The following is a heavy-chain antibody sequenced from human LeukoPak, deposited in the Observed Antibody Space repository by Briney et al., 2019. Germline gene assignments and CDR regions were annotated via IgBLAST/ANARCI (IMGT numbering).Heavy chain of an antibody. CDR2: ISLTGET. Sequence: SETLSLTCGVSGGSIRSTNWWSWVRHPPGQGLEGIGEISLTGETNYNPSLNGRVTMSLDGSRNQLSLTLTSVTAADTAIYYCSRESGAFCPFGYWGQGTLVIVPP. CDR1: GGSIRSTNW. J-gene: IGHJ4*02. V-gene: IGHV4-4*02. D-gene: IGHD1-26*01. CDR3: SRESGAFCPFGY.